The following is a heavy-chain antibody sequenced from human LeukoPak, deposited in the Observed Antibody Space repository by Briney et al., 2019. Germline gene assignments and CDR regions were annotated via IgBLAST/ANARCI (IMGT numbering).Heavy chain of an antibody. J-gene: IGHJ4*02. V-gene: IGHV1-46*01. CDR2: INPSGGST. CDR3: ARATLSDYYFNY. Sequence: ASVKVSCKASGYTFTSYYMHWVRQAPGQGLEWMGIINPSGGSTSYAQKFQGRVTMTRDTSTNTVYMELSSLRSEDAAVYFCARATLSDYYFNYWGQGTLVTVSS. CDR1: GYTFTSYY.